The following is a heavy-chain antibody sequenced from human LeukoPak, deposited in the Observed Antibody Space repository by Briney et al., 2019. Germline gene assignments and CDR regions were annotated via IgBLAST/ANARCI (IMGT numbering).Heavy chain of an antibody. V-gene: IGHV3-30*02. CDR2: IRYDGSNK. Sequence: GGSLRLSCAASGFTFSSYGMHWVRQAPGKGLEWVAFIRYDGSNKYYADSVKGRFTISRDNSKNTLYLQMNSLRAEDTAVYYCARGPPSSPHLSNDYWGQGTLVTVSS. CDR3: ARGPPSSPHLSNDY. CDR1: GFTFSSYG. J-gene: IGHJ4*02. D-gene: IGHD2-2*01.